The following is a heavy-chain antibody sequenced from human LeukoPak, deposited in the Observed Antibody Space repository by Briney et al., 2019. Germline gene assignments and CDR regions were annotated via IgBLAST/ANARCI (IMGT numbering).Heavy chain of an antibody. CDR1: GFTFDDYA. V-gene: IGHV3-74*01. Sequence: QPGGSLRLSCAASGFTFDDYAMHWVRQAPGKGLEWVSGINSDARSTSYADSVKGRFTISRDNAKNTLYLQMNSLRAEDTAVYYCARGADTGYSSDSWGQGTLVTVSS. J-gene: IGHJ5*02. CDR2: INSDARST. D-gene: IGHD6-19*01. CDR3: ARGADTGYSSDS.